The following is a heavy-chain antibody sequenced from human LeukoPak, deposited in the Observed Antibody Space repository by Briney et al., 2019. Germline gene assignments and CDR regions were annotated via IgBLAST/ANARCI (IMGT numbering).Heavy chain of an antibody. J-gene: IGHJ4*02. CDR1: GYTFTSYD. CDR3: ARRLPRSRGSSWYWLNY. D-gene: IGHD6-13*01. Sequence: RASVKVSCKASGYTFTSYDINWVRQATGQGLEWMGWMNPNSGNTGYAQKFQGRVTKTRNTSISTAYMELSSLRSEDTAVYYCARRLPRSRGSSWYWLNYWGQGTLVTVSS. V-gene: IGHV1-8*01. CDR2: MNPNSGNT.